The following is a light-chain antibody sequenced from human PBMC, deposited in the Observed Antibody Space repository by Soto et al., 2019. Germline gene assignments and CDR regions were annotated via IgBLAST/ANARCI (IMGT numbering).Light chain of an antibody. V-gene: IGLV1-44*01. J-gene: IGLJ1*01. Sequence: QSALTQPHSASGTPGQRVTISCSGSSSNIGTSSVHWFQQLPGTAPKLLISTTNQRPSGVPERFSGSKSGTSASLAISGLQSEVEVDYYCAAWDNSLTGHALGRGTKVSVL. CDR3: AAWDNSLTGHA. CDR2: TTN. CDR1: SSNIGTSS.